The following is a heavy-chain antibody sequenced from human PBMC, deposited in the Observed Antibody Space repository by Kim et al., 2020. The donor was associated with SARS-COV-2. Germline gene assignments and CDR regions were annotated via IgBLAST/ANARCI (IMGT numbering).Heavy chain of an antibody. D-gene: IGHD1-7*01. CDR3: ARDMFLEVPDYLDC. V-gene: IGHV3-30*10. Sequence: YTDSEQCRFSITRDNSKNTLYLQMNSLRPEDTAAYYCARDMFLEVPDYLDCWGQGALVT. J-gene: IGHJ4*02.